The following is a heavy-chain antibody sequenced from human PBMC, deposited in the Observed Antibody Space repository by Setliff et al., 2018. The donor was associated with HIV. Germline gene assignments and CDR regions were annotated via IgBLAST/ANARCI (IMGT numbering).Heavy chain of an antibody. V-gene: IGHV1-69*05. CDR1: AGSFSIFA. CDR2: MMTIFSTT. CDR3: ARVPSGAAGLVRAGFYF. D-gene: IGHD6-25*01. J-gene: IGHJ4*01. Sequence: SVKVSCKSSAGSFSIFAINWVRQAPGQGLEWMGGMMTIFSTTNYARKFQGRVTITTDESTGTAYMELSNLRSEDTAKYYCARVPSGAAGLVRAGFYFWGRGTLVTVSS.